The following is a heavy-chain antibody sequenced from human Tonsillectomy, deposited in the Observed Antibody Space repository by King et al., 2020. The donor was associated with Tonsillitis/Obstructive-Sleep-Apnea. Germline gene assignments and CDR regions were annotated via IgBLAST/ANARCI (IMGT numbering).Heavy chain of an antibody. J-gene: IGHJ4*02. Sequence: VQLVESGGGVVQPGRSLRLSCAASGFTFSSYGMHWVRQAPGKGLEWVAVISYDGSNKNYVDSVKGRFTISRDNSKNTLYLQMNSLRAEDTAVYYCAKGLPPNDYDSSGPKRNTPEYYFDYWGQGTLVTVSS. D-gene: IGHD3-22*01. V-gene: IGHV3-30*18. CDR2: ISYDGSNK. CDR3: AKGLPPNDYDSSGPKRNTPEYYFDY. CDR1: GFTFSSYG.